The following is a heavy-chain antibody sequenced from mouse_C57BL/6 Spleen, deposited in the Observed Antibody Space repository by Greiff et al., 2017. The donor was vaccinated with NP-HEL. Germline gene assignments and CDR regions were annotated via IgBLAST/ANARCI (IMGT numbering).Heavy chain of an antibody. J-gene: IGHJ2*01. CDR1: GYTFTSYW. CDR2: IDPSDSYT. CDR3: ARWLKGFDY. Sequence: VQLQQSGAELVMPGASVKLSCKASGYTFTSYWMHWVKQRPGQGLEWIGEIDPSDSYTNYNQKFKGKSTLTVDKSSSTAYMQLSSLTSEDSAVYYCARWLKGFDYWGQGTTLTVSS. D-gene: IGHD2-2*01. V-gene: IGHV1-69*01.